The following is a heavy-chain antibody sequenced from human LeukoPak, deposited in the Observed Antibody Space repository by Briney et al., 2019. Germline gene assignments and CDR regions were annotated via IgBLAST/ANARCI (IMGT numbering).Heavy chain of an antibody. J-gene: IGHJ4*02. D-gene: IGHD3-22*01. CDR1: GFTVSSNY. V-gene: IGHV3-66*01. CDR3: ARDRLSYYYDSSGYYYVHYLDY. Sequence: RGSLRLSCAASGFTVSSNYMSWVRQAPGKGLEWVSVIYSGGSTYYADSVKGRFTISRDNSKNTLYLQMNSLRAEDTAVYYCARDRLSYYYDSSGYYYVHYLDYWGQGTLVTVSS. CDR2: IYSGGST.